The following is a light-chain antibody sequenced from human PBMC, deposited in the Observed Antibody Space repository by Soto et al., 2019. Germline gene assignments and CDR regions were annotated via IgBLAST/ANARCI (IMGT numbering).Light chain of an antibody. V-gene: IGKV1-39*01. CDR3: QQGFSRPRT. J-gene: IGKJ1*01. CDR1: QSIRSD. CDR2: TTS. Sequence: DIQMTQSPSSLSASVGDRVTITFRASQSIRSDLNWYQQRPGKAPKLLIYTTSNLESGVPSRFSGSGSGTDFTPTISNLQPEDFATYFCQQGFSRPRTFGLGTKVDIK.